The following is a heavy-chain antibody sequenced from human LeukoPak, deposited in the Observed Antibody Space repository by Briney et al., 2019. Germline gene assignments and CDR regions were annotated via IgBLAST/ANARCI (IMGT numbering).Heavy chain of an antibody. Sequence: GASVKVPFKASGYTFTSYDINGVRQATGQGLEGMGWMNPNSGNTGNAQKFQGRVTMTRNSSISTPYMELRSLRSADTAVDYCARAGQACSSTSCYLMYAFDIWGQGTMVTVSS. CDR3: ARAGQACSSTSCYLMYAFDI. CDR1: GYTFTSYD. D-gene: IGHD2-2*01. CDR2: MNPNSGNT. J-gene: IGHJ3*02. V-gene: IGHV1-8*01.